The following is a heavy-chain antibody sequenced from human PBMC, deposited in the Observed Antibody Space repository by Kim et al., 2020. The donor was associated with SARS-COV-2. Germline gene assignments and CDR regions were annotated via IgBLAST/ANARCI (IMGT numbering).Heavy chain of an antibody. CDR2: INPYNGTR. CDR3: ARVRIEWFGELWFDY. Sequence: ASVKVSCKASDYPFTSYGISWVRQAPGQGLEWMGWINPYNGTRKSAQKLQGRATMTTDTSTRVAYMELRSLTYDDTAVYYCARVRIEWFGELWFDYWGQGTLVTVSS. V-gene: IGHV1-18*04. D-gene: IGHD3-10*01. CDR1: DYPFTSYG. J-gene: IGHJ4*02.